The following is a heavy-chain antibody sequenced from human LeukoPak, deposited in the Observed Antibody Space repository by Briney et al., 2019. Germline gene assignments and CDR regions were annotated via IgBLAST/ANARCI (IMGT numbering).Heavy chain of an antibody. V-gene: IGHV4-59*12. D-gene: IGHD6-13*01. CDR1: GGSMSPYS. CDR3: ARIAAAAMDV. J-gene: IGHJ6*03. CDR2: IYYSGST. Sequence: SEILSLTCSVSGGSMSPYSWSWIRQPPGKGLEWIGYIYYSGSTNYNPSLKSRVTISVDTSKNQFSLKLSSVTAADTAVYYCARIAAAAMDVWGKGTTVTVSS.